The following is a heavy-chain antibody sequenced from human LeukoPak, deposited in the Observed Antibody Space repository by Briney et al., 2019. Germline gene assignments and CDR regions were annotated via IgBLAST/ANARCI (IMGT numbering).Heavy chain of an antibody. Sequence: PGGSLRLSGAASGFTFSSYWMHWVRPAPGKGLVWVSRINSDGSSTSYADSVKGRFTISRDNAKNTLYLQMNSLRAEDTAVYYCARGFPTTVTVDYWGQGTLVTVSS. V-gene: IGHV3-74*01. CDR1: GFTFSSYW. J-gene: IGHJ4*02. CDR2: INSDGSST. D-gene: IGHD4-17*01. CDR3: ARGFPTTVTVDY.